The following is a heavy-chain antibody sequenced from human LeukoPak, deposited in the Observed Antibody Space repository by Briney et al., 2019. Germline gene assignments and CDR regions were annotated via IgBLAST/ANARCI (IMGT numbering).Heavy chain of an antibody. CDR2: IRHDGSYQ. CDR3: AKNRDSSDYPRDFDY. Sequence: QPGGSLRLSCAASRFTFSSYGMHWVRQPPGKGLEWVAFIRHDGSYQQYADSVKGRFTVSRDNSKDTVYLQMNSLRTEDTAVYYCAKNRDSSDYPRDFDYWGQGSHVTVSS. J-gene: IGHJ4*02. D-gene: IGHD3-22*01. V-gene: IGHV3-30*02. CDR1: RFTFSSYG.